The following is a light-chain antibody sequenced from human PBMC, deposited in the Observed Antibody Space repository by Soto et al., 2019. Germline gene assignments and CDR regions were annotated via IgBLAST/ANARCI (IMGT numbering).Light chain of an antibody. CDR3: LQHDSYPWT. J-gene: IGKJ1*01. Sequence: DIQMTQSPSSLSAPVGDRVTITCRASLRIRNDLGWYQHKPGKAPKRLIYAASSLQSGVPSRFSGSGPGTEFTLTISSLQPEDFATYFCLQHDSYPWTFGQGTKVDIK. V-gene: IGKV1-17*01. CDR1: LRIRND. CDR2: AAS.